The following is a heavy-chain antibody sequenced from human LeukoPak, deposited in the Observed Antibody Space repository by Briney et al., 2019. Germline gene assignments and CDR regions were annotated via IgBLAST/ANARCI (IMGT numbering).Heavy chain of an antibody. Sequence: SETLSLTCTVSGGSISSYYWSWIRQHPGKGLEWIGCIYYSGSTYYNPSLRSRLTISVDTSKNQFSLKLSSVTAADTAVYYCARVKDCSSTTCWLYFDYWGQGALVTVSS. J-gene: IGHJ4*02. D-gene: IGHD2-2*01. CDR1: GGSISSYY. V-gene: IGHV4-59*06. CDR3: ARVKDCSSTTCWLYFDY. CDR2: IYYSGST.